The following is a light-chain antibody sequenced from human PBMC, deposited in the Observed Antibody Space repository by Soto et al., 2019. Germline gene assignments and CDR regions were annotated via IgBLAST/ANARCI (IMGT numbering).Light chain of an antibody. CDR3: LHDYNYPRT. CDR2: AAS. CDR1: QDMRNE. Sequence: AIQMTQSPSSLCASVGDRVTITCRASQDMRNELGWYQQKVGKAPQLLIYAASNLQSGVSSRFSGSGSGTDFTLTISSLQPEDFATYYCLHDYNYPRTFGQGTKVEIK. J-gene: IGKJ1*01. V-gene: IGKV1-6*01.